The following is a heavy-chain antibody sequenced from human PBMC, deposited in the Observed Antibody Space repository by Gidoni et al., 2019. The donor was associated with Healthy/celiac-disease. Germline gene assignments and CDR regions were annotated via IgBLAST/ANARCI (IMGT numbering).Heavy chain of an antibody. CDR3: ARTAYCGGDCYFDAFDI. J-gene: IGHJ3*02. D-gene: IGHD2-21*02. CDR1: GYSFTSYW. CDR2: IYPGDSDT. Sequence: EVQLVQSGAEVKKPGESLKISCKGSGYSFTSYWIGWVRQMPGKGLGWMGIIYPGDSDTRYSPSFQGQVTISADKSISTAYLQWSSLKASDTAMYYCARTAYCGGDCYFDAFDIWGQGTMVTVSS. V-gene: IGHV5-51*01.